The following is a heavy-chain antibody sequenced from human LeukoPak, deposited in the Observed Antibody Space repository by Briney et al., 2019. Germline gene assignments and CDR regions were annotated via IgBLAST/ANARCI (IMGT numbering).Heavy chain of an antibody. D-gene: IGHD1-26*01. CDR1: GGSISSYY. J-gene: IGHJ4*02. Sequence: SETLSLTCTVSGGSISSYYWSWIRQPPGKGLEWIGYIYYSGSTNYNPSLKSRVTISVDTSKNQFSLKLSSVTAADTAVYYCARDLGATGLGFYGYYFDYWGQGTLVTVSS. CDR2: IYYSGST. V-gene: IGHV4-59*01. CDR3: ARDLGATGLGFYGYYFDY.